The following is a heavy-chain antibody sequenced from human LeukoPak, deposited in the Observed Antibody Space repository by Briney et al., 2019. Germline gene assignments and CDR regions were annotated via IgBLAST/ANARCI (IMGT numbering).Heavy chain of an antibody. CDR3: ARGRYPHTSSWYGDAFDI. J-gene: IGHJ3*02. CDR1: GYTFTSYG. D-gene: IGHD6-13*01. V-gene: IGHV1-18*01. CDR2: ISGYNDNT. Sequence: ASVKVSCKASGYTFTSYGISWVRQAPGQGLEWMGWISGYNDNTSYAQNLQGRVTMTTDTSTSTAYMELRSLRSDDTAVYYCARGRYPHTSSWYGDAFDIWGQGTMVTVSS.